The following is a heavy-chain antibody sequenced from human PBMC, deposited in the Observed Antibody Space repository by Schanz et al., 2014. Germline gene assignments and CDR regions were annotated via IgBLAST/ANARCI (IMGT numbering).Heavy chain of an antibody. CDR2: INPIGGST. J-gene: IGHJ4*02. CDR3: AGAFDSSGYYFDY. D-gene: IGHD3-22*01. CDR1: GYTFTNFF. Sequence: QVQLVQSGAEVKKPGASLKISCKASGYTFTNFFLHWVRQAPGQGLEWMGIINPIGGSTTYAQKFRGAVTLTTDTSTDTAYLELTSLRSEDTAVYYCAGAFDSSGYYFDYWGQGTLVTVSS. V-gene: IGHV1-46*03.